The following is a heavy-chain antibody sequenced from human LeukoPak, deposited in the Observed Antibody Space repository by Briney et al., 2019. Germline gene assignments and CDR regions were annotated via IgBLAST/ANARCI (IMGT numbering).Heavy chain of an antibody. CDR1: GFTFSDYY. Sequence: GGSLRLSCAASGFTFSDYYMSWIRQAPGKGLEWVSYISSSGSTIYYADSVKGRFTISRDNAKNSLYLQMNSLRAEDTAVYYCARVFSPTRAARIDYYYYYMDVWGKGTTVTVSS. CDR3: ARVFSPTRAARIDYYYYYMDV. CDR2: ISSSGSTI. V-gene: IGHV3-11*01. D-gene: IGHD6-6*01. J-gene: IGHJ6*03.